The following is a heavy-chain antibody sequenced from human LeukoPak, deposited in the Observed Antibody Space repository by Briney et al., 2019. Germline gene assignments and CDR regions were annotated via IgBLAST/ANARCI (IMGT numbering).Heavy chain of an antibody. CDR1: GGSISSSSYY. Sequence: PSETLSLTCTVSGGSISSSSYYWGWIRQPPGKGLEWIGSIYYSGSTYYNPSLKSRVTISVDTSKNQFSLKLSSVTAADTAVYYCAPMYSSGWPRPNWFDPWGQGTLVTVSS. CDR2: IYYSGST. J-gene: IGHJ5*02. CDR3: APMYSSGWPRPNWFDP. D-gene: IGHD6-19*01. V-gene: IGHV4-39*01.